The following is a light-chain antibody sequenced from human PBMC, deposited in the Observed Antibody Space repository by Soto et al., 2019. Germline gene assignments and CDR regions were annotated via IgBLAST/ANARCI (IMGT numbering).Light chain of an antibody. CDR1: QTISSW. CDR3: QQSYSSPVT. J-gene: IGKJ5*01. V-gene: IGKV1-39*01. CDR2: TAS. Sequence: EIQMTQSPSTLSGSVGDRVTITCRASQTISSWLAWYQQKPGKAPKVLIYTASNLQGGVPSRFSGSGSGTDFTLTISSLRPEDSATYYCQQSYSSPVTFRQGTRLEIK.